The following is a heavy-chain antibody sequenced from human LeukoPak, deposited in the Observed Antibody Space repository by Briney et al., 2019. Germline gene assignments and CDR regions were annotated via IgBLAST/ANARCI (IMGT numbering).Heavy chain of an antibody. D-gene: IGHD3-9*01. J-gene: IGHJ4*02. CDR2: VIPIFGTA. CDR3: ARALRYFEWYYFDY. V-gene: IGHV1-69*05. CDR1: GGTFISYD. Sequence: SVKVSCKASGGTFISYDISWVRQAPGQGLERMGGVIPIFGTANYAQKFQGRVTITTDESTSTAYMELSSLRSEDTAVYYCARALRYFEWYYFDYWGQGTLVTVSS.